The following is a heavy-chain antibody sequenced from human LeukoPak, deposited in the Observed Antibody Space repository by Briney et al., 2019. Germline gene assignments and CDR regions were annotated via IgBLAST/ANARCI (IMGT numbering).Heavy chain of an antibody. V-gene: IGHV4-59*01. CDR1: GGSISSYY. J-gene: IGHJ6*03. CDR2: IYYSGST. CDR3: ARVDYGSGSYSPYYYYYMDV. D-gene: IGHD3-10*01. Sequence: PSETLSLTCTVSGGSISSYYWSWIRQPPGKGLEWIGYIYYSGSTNYNPSLKSRVTISVDTSKNQFSLKLSSVTAADTAVYYCARVDYGSGSYSPYYYYYMDVWGKGTTVTISS.